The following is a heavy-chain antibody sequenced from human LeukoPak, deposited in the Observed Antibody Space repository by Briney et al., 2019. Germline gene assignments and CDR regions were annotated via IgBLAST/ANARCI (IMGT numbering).Heavy chain of an antibody. Sequence: PSETLSLTCAVYGGSFSGYYWSWIRQPPGKGLEWIGEINHSGSTNYNPSLKSRVYISLDTSKNQFSMKLSSVTAADTAVYYCASKDNTSYHYGAFDIWGRGTMVTVSS. V-gene: IGHV4-34*01. CDR1: GGSFSGYY. D-gene: IGHD3-22*01. J-gene: IGHJ3*02. CDR2: INHSGST. CDR3: ASKDNTSYHYGAFDI.